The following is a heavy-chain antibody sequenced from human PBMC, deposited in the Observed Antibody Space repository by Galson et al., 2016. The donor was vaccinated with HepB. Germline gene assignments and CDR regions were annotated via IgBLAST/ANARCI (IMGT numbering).Heavy chain of an antibody. CDR3: ARGKDKWYDYLIF. Sequence: SLRLSCAASGFNFKTYDMHWVRQTAGKGLECIAGIDTAGGTSYADSVKGRFTISRDDSKNMVYLQMNSLRVEYTAVYYCARGKDKWYDYLIFWGQGTLVTVSS. D-gene: IGHD3-10*01. V-gene: IGHV3-13*01. J-gene: IGHJ4*02. CDR1: GFNFKTYD. CDR2: IDTAGGT.